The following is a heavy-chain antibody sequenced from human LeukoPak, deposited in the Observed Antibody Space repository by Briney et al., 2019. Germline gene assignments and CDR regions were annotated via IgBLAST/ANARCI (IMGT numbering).Heavy chain of an antibody. Sequence: PSQTLSLTCTVSGGSITSGSYFWSWIRQPAGKGLEWIGRIYTSGSTNYNPSLKSRVTILVATSKNQFSLKLSSVTAADTAVYYCARDERDSSPGAFDIWGQGTMVTVSS. J-gene: IGHJ3*02. V-gene: IGHV4-61*02. CDR2: IYTSGST. D-gene: IGHD2/OR15-2a*01. CDR1: GGSITSGSYF. CDR3: ARDERDSSPGAFDI.